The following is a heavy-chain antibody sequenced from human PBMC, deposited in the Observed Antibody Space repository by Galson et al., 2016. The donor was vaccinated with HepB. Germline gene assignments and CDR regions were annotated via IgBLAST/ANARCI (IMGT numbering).Heavy chain of an antibody. CDR1: GFMFNSYG. Sequence: SLRLSCAASGFMFNSYGMHWVRQAPGKGLEWVAVIGKDGVNKYYRGSVKGRFTISRDNSKNTLELQMNSLRAEDTAVYYCARDDDKSGNNLDYWGQGTLVTVSS. J-gene: IGHJ4*02. D-gene: IGHD3-22*01. CDR2: IGKDGVNK. CDR3: ARDDDKSGNNLDY. V-gene: IGHV3-33*01.